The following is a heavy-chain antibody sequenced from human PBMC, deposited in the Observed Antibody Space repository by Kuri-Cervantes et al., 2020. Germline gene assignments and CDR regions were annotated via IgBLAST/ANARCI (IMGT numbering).Heavy chain of an antibody. V-gene: IGHV1-8*01. CDR2: MNPNSGNT. D-gene: IGHD1-26*01. J-gene: IGHJ3*02. Sequence: ASVKVSCKASGYTFTSYDINWVRQATGQGLEWMGWMNPNSGNTGYAQKFQGRVTMTRNTSISTAYMELSSLRSDDTAVYYCARGSWATKWFPYPYYPDAFDIWGQGTMVTVSS. CDR1: GYTFTSYD. CDR3: ARGSWATKWFPYPYYPDAFDI.